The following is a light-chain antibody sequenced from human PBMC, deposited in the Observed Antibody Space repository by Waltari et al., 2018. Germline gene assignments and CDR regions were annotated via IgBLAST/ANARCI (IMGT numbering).Light chain of an antibody. J-gene: IGKJ1*01. V-gene: IGKV1-5*01. CDR2: DVS. Sequence: IQMNQSPSTLSASVGDRVTITCRASQSIGRKLAWYRQKPGKAPNLLIYDVSSFESGVPSRFTGSGSGTEFTLTISNLQPDDFATYYCQHYYTSSWTFGQGTKVEIK. CDR3: QHYYTSSWT. CDR1: QSIGRK.